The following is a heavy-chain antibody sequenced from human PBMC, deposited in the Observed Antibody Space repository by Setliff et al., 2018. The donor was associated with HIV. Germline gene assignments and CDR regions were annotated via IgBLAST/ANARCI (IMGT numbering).Heavy chain of an antibody. CDR1: GGSFSGYY. CDR3: ARGVNFDY. V-gene: IGHV4-59*01. D-gene: IGHD3-3*01. CDR2: IYIYNSGST. J-gene: IGHJ4*02. Sequence: SETLSLTCRVSGGSFSGYYWSWIRQPPGKGLEWIGYIYIYNSGSTNYNPPLTSRVTISVDTSRNQFSLKLTSVTAADTAIYYCARGVNFDYWGQGTQVTVSS.